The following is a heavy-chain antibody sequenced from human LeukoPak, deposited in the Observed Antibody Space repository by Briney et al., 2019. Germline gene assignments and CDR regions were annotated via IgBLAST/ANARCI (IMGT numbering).Heavy chain of an antibody. CDR1: GGTFSSYA. D-gene: IGHD6-13*01. Sequence: GASVKVSCKASGGTFSSYAISWVRQAPGQGLEWMGWISAYNGNTNYAQKLQGRVTMTTDTSTSTAYMELRSLRSDDTAVYYCARGGYSSSWDLFYYYYYMDVWGKGTTVTVSS. J-gene: IGHJ6*03. CDR3: ARGGYSSSWDLFYYYYYMDV. CDR2: ISAYNGNT. V-gene: IGHV1-18*01.